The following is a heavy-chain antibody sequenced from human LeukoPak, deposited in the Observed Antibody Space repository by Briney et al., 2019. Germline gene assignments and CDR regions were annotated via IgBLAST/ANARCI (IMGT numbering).Heavy chain of an antibody. Sequence: SQTLSLTCTVSGGSISSGGYYWSWIRQHPGKGLEWIGYIYYSGSTYYNPSLKSRVTIPVDTSKSQFSLKLSSVTAADTAVYYCARGGSGYSYAGNWFDPWGQGTLVTVSS. D-gene: IGHD5-18*01. CDR2: IYYSGST. CDR1: GGSISSGGYY. J-gene: IGHJ5*02. V-gene: IGHV4-31*03. CDR3: ARGGSGYSYAGNWFDP.